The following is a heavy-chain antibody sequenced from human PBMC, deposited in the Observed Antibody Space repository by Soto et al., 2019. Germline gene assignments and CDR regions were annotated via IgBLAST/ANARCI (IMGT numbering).Heavy chain of an antibody. CDR1: GYTFTSYA. CDR2: INAGNGNT. D-gene: IGHD1-1*01. J-gene: IGHJ3*01. Sequence: ASVKVSCKASGYTFTSYAMHWVRQAPGQRLEWMGWINAGNGNTKYSQKFQGRVTITRDISASTAYMELSSLRSEDTAVYYCAIVRASGIWETRDPFDFGGQGTMVTVSS. CDR3: AIVRASGIWETRDPFDF. V-gene: IGHV1-3*01.